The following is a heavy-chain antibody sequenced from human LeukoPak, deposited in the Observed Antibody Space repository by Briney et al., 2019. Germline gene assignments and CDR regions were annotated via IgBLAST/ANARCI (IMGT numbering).Heavy chain of an antibody. V-gene: IGHV3-48*03. D-gene: IGHD1-14*01. CDR1: GFTLSSFE. CDR3: ARDPGDDAYDI. CDR2: ISSSGSIK. Sequence: PGGSLRLSCVASGFTLSSFEFNWVRQAPGKGPEWVSYISSSGSIKYYRDSVKGRFTISRDNAKNLLYLQMNSLRGEDTAVYYCARDPGDDAYDIWGQGTMVTVS. J-gene: IGHJ3*02.